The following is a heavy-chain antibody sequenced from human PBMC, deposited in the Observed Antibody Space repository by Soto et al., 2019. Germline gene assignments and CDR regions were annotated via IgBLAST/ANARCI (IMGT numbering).Heavy chain of an antibody. D-gene: IGHD1-26*01. CDR1: GFSVSSNY. V-gene: IGHV3-53*01. J-gene: IGHJ5*02. CDR2: HYSGGST. CDR3: ARHRHPRGTVGATSPLDP. Sequence: DVQLVESGGGLVQPGGSLRLSCEISGFSVSSNYLSWVRQAPGKWLEWVSVHYSGGSTYYADSVQGRFTISRDKSNNTLYLQMRRVRAEDTAVYFCARHRHPRGTVGATSPLDPWGQGTQVTVSS.